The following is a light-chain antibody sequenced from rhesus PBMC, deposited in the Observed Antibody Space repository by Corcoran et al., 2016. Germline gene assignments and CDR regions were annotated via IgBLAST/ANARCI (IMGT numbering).Light chain of an antibody. V-gene: IGKV3S9*01. Sequence: EIVMTQSPATLSLSPGERVTLSCRASQSVSSYCAWYPQKPEQAPRRLIYGASSRATGIPDRLRGSGSGTDFTLTISSLETEDFAGYYCQQCSNWPHWTFGQGTKVEIK. J-gene: IGKJ1*01. CDR1: QSVSSY. CDR3: QQCSNWPHWT. CDR2: GAS.